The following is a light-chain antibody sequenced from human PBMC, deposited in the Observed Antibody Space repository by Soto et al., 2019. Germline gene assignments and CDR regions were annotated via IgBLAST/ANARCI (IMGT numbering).Light chain of an antibody. CDR1: HGISNY. V-gene: IGKV1-33*01. CDR2: DAS. J-gene: IGKJ5*01. Sequence: DIQMTQSPSYLSASVGDRFTITCKAYHGISNYLNWYQQKPGKAPKXXIYDASNLETGVPSRFSGSGSGTDFTFTIISLQPEDIATYYCQQYENLPITFGQGTRLEIK. CDR3: QQYENLPIT.